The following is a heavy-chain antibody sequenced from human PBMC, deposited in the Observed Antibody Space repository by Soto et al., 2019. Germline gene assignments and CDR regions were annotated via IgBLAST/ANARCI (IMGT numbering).Heavy chain of an antibody. D-gene: IGHD2-15*01. CDR1: GYTFTSYD. CDR2: TNPNSGNT. J-gene: IGHJ6*02. V-gene: IGHV1-8*01. Sequence: QVQLVQSGAEVKKPGASVKVSCKASGYTFTSYDINWVRQATGQGLEWMGSTNPNSGNTGYAQKFQGRVTMTRNTSISTAYMELISLRSEDTAVYYCARAGGNTISYYYYGMDVWGQGTTVTVSS. CDR3: ARAGGNTISYYYYGMDV.